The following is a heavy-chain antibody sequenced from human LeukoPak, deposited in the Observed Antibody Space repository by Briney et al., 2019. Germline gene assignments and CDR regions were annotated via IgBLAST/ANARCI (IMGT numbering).Heavy chain of an antibody. V-gene: IGHV3-74*01. CDR2: INSDGSST. J-gene: IGHJ4*02. CDR1: GFTFSSYW. D-gene: IGHD1-26*01. Sequence: GGSLRLSCAASGFTFSSYWMHWVRQAPGKGLVWVSRINSDGSSTSYADSVKGRFTISRDNAKNTLYLQMNSLRAEDTAVYYCARTPLRSGSYSYYFDYWGQGTLVTVSS. CDR3: ARTPLRSGSYSYYFDY.